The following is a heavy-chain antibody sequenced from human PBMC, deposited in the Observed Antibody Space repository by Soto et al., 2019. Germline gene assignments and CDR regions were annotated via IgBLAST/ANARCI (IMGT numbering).Heavy chain of an antibody. CDR2: IKSKTDGGTT. CDR3: TTAPPEPRYCSGGSCYYYGMDV. J-gene: IGHJ6*04. CDR1: GFTFSNAW. V-gene: IGHV3-15*01. D-gene: IGHD2-15*01. Sequence: EVQLVESGGGLVKPGGSLRLSCAASGFTFSNAWMSWVRQAPGTGMEWVGRIKSKTDGGTTDYAAPVKGRFTISRDDSKITLYLQMNSLKTADTAVYYCTTAPPEPRYCSGGSCYYYGMDVWSKGTTVIVSS.